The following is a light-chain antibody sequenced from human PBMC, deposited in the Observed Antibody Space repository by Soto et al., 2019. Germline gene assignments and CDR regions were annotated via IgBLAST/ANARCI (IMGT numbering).Light chain of an antibody. CDR3: QTWDTGARVV. V-gene: IGLV4-69*01. Sequence: QSVLTQSPSASASLGASVKLTCTLISGHSSYAIAWHQQQPEKGPRYLMKLSSDGSHSKGDGIPDRFSGSSSGAERYLTISSLQSEDEADYYCQTWDTGARVVFGGGTKLTV. J-gene: IGLJ2*01. CDR1: SGHSSYA. CDR2: LSSDGSH.